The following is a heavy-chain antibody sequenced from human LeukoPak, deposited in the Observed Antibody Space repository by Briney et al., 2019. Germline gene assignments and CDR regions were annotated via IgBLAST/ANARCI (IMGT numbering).Heavy chain of an antibody. D-gene: IGHD4-17*01. CDR3: AKRPSDYGDYVSYFDY. V-gene: IGHV3-30*18. CDR2: ISDDGRRN. J-gene: IGHJ4*02. CDR1: GFSFISYG. Sequence: GGSLRLSSAASGFSFISYGMHWVRQAPGKGLEWVGVISDDGRRNDYADSVKGRFTISRDNSKDTLYLQMNSLRAEDTAVYYCAKRPSDYGDYVSYFDYWGQGTLVTVSS.